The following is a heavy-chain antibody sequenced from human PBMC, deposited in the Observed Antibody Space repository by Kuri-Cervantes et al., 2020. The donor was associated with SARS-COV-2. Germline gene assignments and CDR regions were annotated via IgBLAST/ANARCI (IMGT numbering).Heavy chain of an antibody. CDR2: IIPILGTA. J-gene: IGHJ3*02. D-gene: IGHD2-8*01. Sequence: SVKVSCKASGGTFSSYAISWVRQAPGQGLEWMGRIIPILGTANYAQKFQGRVTITADKSTSTAYMELSSLRSEDTAVYYCARSAGVGGAFDIWGQGTMVTVSS. CDR1: GGTFSSYA. CDR3: ARSAGVGGAFDI. V-gene: IGHV1-69*04.